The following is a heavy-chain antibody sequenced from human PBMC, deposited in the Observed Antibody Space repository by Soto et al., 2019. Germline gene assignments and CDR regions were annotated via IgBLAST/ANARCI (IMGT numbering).Heavy chain of an antibody. V-gene: IGHV1-8*01. D-gene: IGHD6-19*01. Sequence: QVQLEQSGAEVRKPGASVKVSCKTSGYTFTDFDINWVRQAPGQGLEWMGWMNPDNGNTGYAQSFQGRISMTGNTSLSTAYMELSSLRSDDTAVYFCARKAGLHNYYYLDVWGKGTTVTVAS. CDR2: MNPDNGNT. CDR1: GYTFTDFD. J-gene: IGHJ6*03. CDR3: ARKAGLHNYYYLDV.